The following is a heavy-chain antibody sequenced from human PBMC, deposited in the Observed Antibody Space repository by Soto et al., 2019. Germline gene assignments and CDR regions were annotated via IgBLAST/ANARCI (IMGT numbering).Heavy chain of an antibody. CDR3: SGGVGDAF. CDR1: ESTVSRDW. Sequence: EVHLVESGGGLVQTGGSLRLSCAIFESTVSRDWMNWVRQAPGKGLEWVAHINQDGSEKYYVDSVKARFTISRDNAKKSLYLQMNSLRPADTAMYYCSGGVGDAFWGQGTLVTVSS. J-gene: IGHJ4*02. D-gene: IGHD1-26*01. V-gene: IGHV3-7*04. CDR2: INQDGSEK.